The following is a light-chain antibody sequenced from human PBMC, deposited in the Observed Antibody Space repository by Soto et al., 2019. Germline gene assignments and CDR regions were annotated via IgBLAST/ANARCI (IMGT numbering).Light chain of an antibody. CDR2: KAS. CDR3: QQYNSYSRT. Sequence: DIQMTQSPSTLSASVGDRVTITCRASQSISSWLAWYQQKPGKAPKLLIYKASSLESGVPSRFSGSGSGTAFTLTISSLQPDDFATYYCQQYNSYSRTFGHGTKVEIK. J-gene: IGKJ1*01. CDR1: QSISSW. V-gene: IGKV1-5*03.